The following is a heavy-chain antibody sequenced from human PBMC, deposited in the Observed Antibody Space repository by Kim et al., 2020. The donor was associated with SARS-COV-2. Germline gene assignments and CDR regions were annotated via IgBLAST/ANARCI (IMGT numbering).Heavy chain of an antibody. D-gene: IGHD5-12*01. Sequence: GGSLRLSCAASGFTFSSYSMNWVRQAPGKGLEWVSSISSSSSYIYYADSVKGRFTISRDNAKNSLYLQMNSLRAEDTAVYYCARDRSRDGYNQPHDYWGQGTLVTVSS. CDR3: ARDRSRDGYNQPHDY. CDR2: ISSSSSYI. J-gene: IGHJ4*02. V-gene: IGHV3-21*01. CDR1: GFTFSSYS.